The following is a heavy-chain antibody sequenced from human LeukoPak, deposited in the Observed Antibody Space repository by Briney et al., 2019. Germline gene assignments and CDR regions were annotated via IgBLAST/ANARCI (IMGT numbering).Heavy chain of an antibody. J-gene: IGHJ5*02. CDR1: GGSFSGYS. Sequence: SETLSLTCAVYGGSFSGYSWSWIRQPPGKGREWIGEINPSGGTNYNPSLKSRVTISVDTSKNQFSLRLSTVSAADTAVYYCARGITVWRNCVDPWGQGTLVTVSS. V-gene: IGHV4-34*01. CDR3: ARGITVWRNCVDP. CDR2: INPSGGT. D-gene: IGHD3-9*01.